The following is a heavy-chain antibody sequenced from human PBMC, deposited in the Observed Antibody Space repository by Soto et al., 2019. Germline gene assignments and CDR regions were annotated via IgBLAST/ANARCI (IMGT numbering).Heavy chain of an antibody. Sequence: GESLKISCKGSGYSFTSYWIGWVRQMPGKGLEWMGIIYPGDSDTRYSPSFQGQVTISADKSISTAYLQWSSLKASDTAMYYCARHGYCTNGVCYREPFDPWGQRTLVTVSS. CDR2: IYPGDSDT. D-gene: IGHD2-8*01. CDR1: GYSFTSYW. J-gene: IGHJ5*02. CDR3: ARHGYCTNGVCYREPFDP. V-gene: IGHV5-51*01.